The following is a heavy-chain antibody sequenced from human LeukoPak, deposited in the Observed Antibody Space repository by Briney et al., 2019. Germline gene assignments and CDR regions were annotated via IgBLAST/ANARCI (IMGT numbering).Heavy chain of an antibody. D-gene: IGHD1-26*01. CDR3: ARVAWELPNYYYYYMDV. CDR1: GLTFNNYV. CDR2: ITGSGGST. V-gene: IGHV3-23*01. J-gene: IGHJ6*03. Sequence: GGSLRLSCAASGLTFNNYVMTWVRQPPGKGLEWVSAITGSGGSTYYADSLKGRFTISRDNSKNTLYLQMNSLRAEDTAVYYCARVAWELPNYYYYYMDVWGKGTTVTVSS.